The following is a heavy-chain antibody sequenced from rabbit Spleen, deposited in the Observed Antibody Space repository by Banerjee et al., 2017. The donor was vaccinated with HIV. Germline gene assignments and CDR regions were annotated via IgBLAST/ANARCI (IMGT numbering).Heavy chain of an antibody. Sequence: QSLEESGGDLVKPGASLTLTCKASGFSFNSGYDMCWVRQAPGKGLEWVACAYAGSSGSTYSATWAKGRFTISKTSSTTVTLQMTSLTAADTATYFCARDAGTSFSTYGMDLWGQGPWSPS. D-gene: IGHD8-1*01. CDR1: GFSFNSGYD. J-gene: IGHJ6*01. CDR3: ARDAGTSFSTYGMDL. V-gene: IGHV1S40*01. CDR2: AYAGSSGST.